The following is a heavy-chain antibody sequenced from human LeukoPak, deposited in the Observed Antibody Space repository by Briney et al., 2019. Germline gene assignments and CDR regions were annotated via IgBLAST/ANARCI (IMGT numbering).Heavy chain of an antibody. CDR2: VKQNGGEK. V-gene: IGHV3-7*01. Sequence: GGSLRLSCAASGFTFSSYLMNWVRQAPGKGLEWVGNVKQNGGEKHYADSVKGRFTISRDNAKNSLYLQMTSLRAEDTAVYYCSRARRITEDGFDVWGQGTMVTVST. J-gene: IGHJ3*01. D-gene: IGHD2-15*01. CDR1: GFTFSSYL. CDR3: SRARRITEDGFDV.